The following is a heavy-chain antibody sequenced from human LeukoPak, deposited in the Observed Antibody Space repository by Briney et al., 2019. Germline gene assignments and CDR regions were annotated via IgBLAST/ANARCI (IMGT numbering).Heavy chain of an antibody. CDR3: ARVRCSGGSCPYYYYYHYMDV. D-gene: IGHD2-15*01. J-gene: IGHJ6*03. V-gene: IGHV4-59*12. CDR1: GGSISGYY. CDR2: IYYSGST. Sequence: SETLSLTCTVSGGSISGYYGSWIRQPPGKGLERVGYIYYSGSTNYNPSLMSRLTISVDTSKNQVSLKLRFVTATDTAVYYCARVRCSGGSCPYYYYYHYMDVWGKGTTVTVSS.